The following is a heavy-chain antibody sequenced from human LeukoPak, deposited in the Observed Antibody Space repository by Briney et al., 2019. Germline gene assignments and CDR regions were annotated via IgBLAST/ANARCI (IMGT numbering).Heavy chain of an antibody. J-gene: IGHJ4*02. CDR2: IYSGGST. D-gene: IGHD6-19*01. Sequence: GGSLRLSCAASGFTVSSNYMSWVRQAPGKGLEWVSVIYSGGSTYYADSVKGRFTISRDNSKNTLYLQMNSLRAEDTAVYYCARDRTGYSSGWYLYWGQGTLVTASS. V-gene: IGHV3-53*01. CDR1: GFTVSSNY. CDR3: ARDRTGYSSGWYLY.